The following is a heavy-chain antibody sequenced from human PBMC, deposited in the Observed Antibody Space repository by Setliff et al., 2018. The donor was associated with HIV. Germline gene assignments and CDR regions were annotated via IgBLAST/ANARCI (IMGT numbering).Heavy chain of an antibody. D-gene: IGHD1-26*01. V-gene: IGHV4-4*07. CDR3: VRQGWDQGRVSSYYFDY. CDR1: GDSIISYY. CDR2: IYTNGRT. J-gene: IGHJ4*02. Sequence: SETLSLTCTVSGDSIISYYWSWLRQPAGKGLEWIGHIYTNGRTNYNPSLESRLTMSVDTSKNQFSLKLTSMTAADTAVYYCVRQGWDQGRVSSYYFDYWGQGTMVTV.